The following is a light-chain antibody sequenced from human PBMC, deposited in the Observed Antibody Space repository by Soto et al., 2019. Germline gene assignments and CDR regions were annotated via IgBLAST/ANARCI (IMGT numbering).Light chain of an antibody. CDR2: EVS. V-gene: IGLV2-8*01. Sequence: QSVLTQPPSASGSPGQSVTISCTGISSDVDGYNYVSWYQQHPGKAPKLMIYEVSKRPSGVPDRFSGSKSGITASLTVSGLQPEDEADYYCCSYAGSYTLVFGGGTKLTVL. J-gene: IGLJ3*02. CDR1: SSDVDGYNY. CDR3: CSYAGSYTLV.